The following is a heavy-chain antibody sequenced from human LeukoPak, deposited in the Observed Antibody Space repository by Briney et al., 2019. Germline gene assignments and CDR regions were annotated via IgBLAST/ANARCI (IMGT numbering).Heavy chain of an antibody. J-gene: IGHJ4*02. Sequence: TGGSLRLSCAASGFTFSSYAMTWVRQAPGKGLEWVSAIGGRGYVTYYADSVTGRFTISRDNSKNTLYLQMNSLRADDSALYYCAKSHLTTVNFGRTSDFWGQGTLVTVFS. CDR2: IGGRGYVT. D-gene: IGHD4-17*01. CDR3: AKSHLTTVNFGRTSDF. CDR1: GFTFSSYA. V-gene: IGHV3-23*01.